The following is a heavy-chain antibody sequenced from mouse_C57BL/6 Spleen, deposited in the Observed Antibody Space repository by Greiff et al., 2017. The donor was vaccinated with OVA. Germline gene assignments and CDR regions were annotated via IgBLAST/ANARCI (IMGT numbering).Heavy chain of an antibody. D-gene: IGHD4-1*01. CDR2: ISSGGSYT. V-gene: IGHV5-6*01. CDR3: AREAKLGDFDY. J-gene: IGHJ2*01. CDR1: GFTFSSYG. Sequence: EVKLMESGGDLVKPGGSLKLSCAASGFTFSSYGMSWVRQTPDKRLEWVATISSGGSYTYYPDSVKGRFTISRDNAKNTLYLQMSSLKSEDTAMYCCAREAKLGDFDYWGQGTTLTVSS.